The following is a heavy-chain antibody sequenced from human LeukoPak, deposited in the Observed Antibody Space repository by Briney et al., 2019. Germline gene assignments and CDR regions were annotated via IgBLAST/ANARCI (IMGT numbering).Heavy chain of an antibody. D-gene: IGHD4-17*01. J-gene: IGHJ4*02. Sequence: SGTLSLTCAVSGGSISSSNWWSWVRQPPGKGLEWIGEIYHSGSTNYNPSLKSRVTISVDKSKNQYSLKLSSVTAADTAVYYCARDLGDYGDYPRDYWGQGTLVTVSS. V-gene: IGHV4-4*02. CDR3: ARDLGDYGDYPRDY. CDR1: GGSISSSNW. CDR2: IYHSGST.